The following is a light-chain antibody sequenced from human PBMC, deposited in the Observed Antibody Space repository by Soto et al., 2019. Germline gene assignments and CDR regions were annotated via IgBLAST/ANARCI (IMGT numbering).Light chain of an antibody. CDR2: DND. V-gene: IGLV1-51*01. CDR1: SSNIGNNY. Sequence: QSVLTQPPSVSAAPGQKVTISCSGSSSNIGNNYVSWYQQFPGTAPKLLIYDNDKRPSGIPDRFSGSKSGTSATLAITGLQTGDEADYYCATRDSSPTVGVFGGGTQLTVL. J-gene: IGLJ3*02. CDR3: ATRDSSPTVGV.